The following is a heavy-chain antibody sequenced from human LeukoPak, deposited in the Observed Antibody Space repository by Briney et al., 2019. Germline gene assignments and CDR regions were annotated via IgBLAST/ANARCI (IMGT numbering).Heavy chain of an antibody. V-gene: IGHV1-46*01. J-gene: IGHJ3*02. CDR3: AREGYKRWLQLGGAFDI. Sequence: GASVKVSCKASGYTFTSYYMHWVRQAPGQGLEWMGIINPSGGSTSYAQKFQGRVTMTRDMSTSTVYMELSSLRSEDTAVYYCAREGYKRWLQLGGAFDIWGQGTMVTVSS. D-gene: IGHD5-24*01. CDR2: INPSGGST. CDR1: GYTFTSYY.